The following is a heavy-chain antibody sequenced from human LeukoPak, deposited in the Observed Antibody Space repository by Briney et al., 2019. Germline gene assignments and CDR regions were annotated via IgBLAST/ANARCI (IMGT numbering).Heavy chain of an antibody. CDR3: AKDSTGSGWYGITDY. CDR1: GFTFEDYA. J-gene: IGHJ4*02. CDR2: ISWNSGSI. V-gene: IGHV3-9*01. D-gene: IGHD6-19*01. Sequence: AGGSLRLSCAVSGFTFEDYAMHWVRQAPGKGLDWVAAISWNSGSINYADSVKGRFTISRDNSKNTLYLQMNSLRAEDTAVYYCAKDSTGSGWYGITDYWGQGTLVTVSS.